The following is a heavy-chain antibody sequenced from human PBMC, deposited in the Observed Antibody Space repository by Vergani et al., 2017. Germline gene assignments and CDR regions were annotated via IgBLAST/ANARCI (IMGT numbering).Heavy chain of an antibody. J-gene: IGHJ6*03. Sequence: QVQLVQSGSELKKPGASVKVSCKASGYTFTTYAMNWVRQAPGQGLEWMGWINTNTGNPTYAQGFTGRFVFSLDTSVSTAYLQISSLKAADTAVYYCATVEFPLGGYGPTIAVAGNYYYYYMDVWGKGTTVTVSS. CDR3: ATVEFPLGGYGPTIAVAGNYYYYYMDV. D-gene: IGHD6-19*01. CDR1: GYTFTTYA. V-gene: IGHV7-4-1*02. CDR2: INTNTGNP.